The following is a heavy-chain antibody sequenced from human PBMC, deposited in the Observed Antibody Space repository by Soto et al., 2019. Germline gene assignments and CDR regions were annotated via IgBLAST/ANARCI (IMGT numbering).Heavy chain of an antibody. D-gene: IGHD4-17*01. Sequence: QVQLVESGGGVVQPGRSLRLSCAASGFSFSSYGMHWVRQAPGKGLEGLAVIWYDGSKKYYADSVKGRFTVSRDNSENTLYLQMNSLTAEDTAVYYCARKDAYCDYAPGGYWGQGTLVIVSS. J-gene: IGHJ4*02. CDR3: ARKDAYCDYAPGGY. V-gene: IGHV3-33*01. CDR2: IWYDGSKK. CDR1: GFSFSSYG.